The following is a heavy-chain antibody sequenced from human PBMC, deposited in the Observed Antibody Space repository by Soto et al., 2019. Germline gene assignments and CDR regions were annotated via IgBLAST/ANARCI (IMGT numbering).Heavy chain of an antibody. CDR2: INWNGGST. D-gene: IGHD4-17*01. CDR1: GFTFDDYG. V-gene: IGHV3-20*01. Sequence: GGSLRLSCTASGFTFDDYGMSWVRQAPGKGLEWVSGINWNGGSTGYADSVKGRFTISRDNAKNSLYLQMNSLRAEDTALYHCAREAYGDYEGGYYYYMDVWGKGTTVTVSS. CDR3: AREAYGDYEGGYYYYMDV. J-gene: IGHJ6*03.